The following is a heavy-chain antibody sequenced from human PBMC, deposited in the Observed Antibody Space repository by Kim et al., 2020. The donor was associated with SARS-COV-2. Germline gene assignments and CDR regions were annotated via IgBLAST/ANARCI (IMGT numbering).Heavy chain of an antibody. Sequence: ASVKVSCKASGYTFTSYDINWVRQATGQGLEWMGWMNPNSGNTGYAQKFQGRVTMTRNTSISTAYMELSSLRSEDTAVYYCARGTVGITMVRGVIKYYYYYGMDVWGQGTTVTVSS. CDR3: ARGTVGITMVRGVIKYYYYYGMDV. J-gene: IGHJ6*02. CDR1: GYTFTSYD. V-gene: IGHV1-8*01. D-gene: IGHD3-10*01. CDR2: MNPNSGNT.